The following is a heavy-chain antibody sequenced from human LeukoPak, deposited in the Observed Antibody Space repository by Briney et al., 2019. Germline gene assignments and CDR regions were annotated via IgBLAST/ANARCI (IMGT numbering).Heavy chain of an antibody. CDR3: VREGGPYSHYYHMDV. CDR2: ISTYSTYI. D-gene: IGHD3-16*01. J-gene: IGHJ6*03. Sequence: GGSLRLSCAASGFIFNSYDMDWVRQAPGKGLEWVASISTYSTYIKYGDSEKGRFTISRDNANSSLSLQMNSLKVEDTAVYYCVREGGPYSHYYHMDVWGKGTTVAVSS. V-gene: IGHV3-21*01. CDR1: GFIFNSYD.